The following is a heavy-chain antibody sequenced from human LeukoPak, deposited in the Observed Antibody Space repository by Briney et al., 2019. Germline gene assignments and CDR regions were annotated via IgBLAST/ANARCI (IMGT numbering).Heavy chain of an antibody. CDR1: GFTFSSYA. CDR3: ARDHRATIDY. CDR2: ISYDGSNK. V-gene: IGHV3-30-3*01. J-gene: IGHJ4*02. D-gene: IGHD1-26*01. Sequence: GGSLRLSCAASGFTFSSYAMHWVRQAPGKGLEWVAVISYDGSNKYYADSVKGRFTISRGNSKNTLYLQMNSLRAEDTAVYYCARDHRATIDYWGQGTLVTVSS.